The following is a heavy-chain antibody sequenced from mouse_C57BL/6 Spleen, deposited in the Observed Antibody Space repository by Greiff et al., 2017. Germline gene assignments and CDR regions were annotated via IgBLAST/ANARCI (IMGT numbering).Heavy chain of an antibody. J-gene: IGHJ4*01. V-gene: IGHV1-18*01. CDR3: ARLNESNYFYAMDY. D-gene: IGHD2-5*01. CDR1: GYTFTDYN. Sequence: EVHLVESGPELVKPGASVKITCKASGYTFTDYNMDWVKQSHGKSLEWIGDINPNNGGTIYNQKFKGKATLTVDKSSSTAYMELRSLTSEDTAVYYCARLNESNYFYAMDYWGQGTSVTVSS. CDR2: INPNNGGT.